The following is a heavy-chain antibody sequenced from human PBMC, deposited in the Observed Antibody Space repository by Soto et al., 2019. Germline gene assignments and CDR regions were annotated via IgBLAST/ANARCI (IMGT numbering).Heavy chain of an antibody. CDR1: SASLGDHY. CDR2: VHPSGST. V-gene: IGHV4-34*01. Sequence: SETLSLTCAVFSASLGDHYWAWIRQSPDKGLEWIGEVHPSGSTNYNPSLKSRVTISVDTSKNQFSLKLSSVTAADTAVYYCARGGLARSYYYYGMDVWGQGTTVTVSS. D-gene: IGHD6-6*01. J-gene: IGHJ6*02. CDR3: ARGGLARSYYYYGMDV.